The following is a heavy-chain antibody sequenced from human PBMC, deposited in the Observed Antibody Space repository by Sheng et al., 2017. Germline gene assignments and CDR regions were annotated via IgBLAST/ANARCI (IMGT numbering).Heavy chain of an antibody. CDR2: ISSSSSYI. J-gene: IGHJ3*02. D-gene: IGHD5-12*01. V-gene: IGHV3-21*01. Sequence: EVVLVESGGGLVPPGGSLRLSCAASGFTFSSYSMNWVRQAPGKGLEWVSSISSSSSYIYYADSVKGRFTISRDNAKNSLYLQMNSLRAEDTAVYYCARDGKWLRLNGAFDIWGQGTMVTVSS. CDR3: ARDGKWLRLNGAFDI. CDR1: GFTFSSYS.